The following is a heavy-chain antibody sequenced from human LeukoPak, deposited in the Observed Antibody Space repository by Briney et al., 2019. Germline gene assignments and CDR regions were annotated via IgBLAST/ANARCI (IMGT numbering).Heavy chain of an antibody. CDR1: GGSISNYY. Sequence: SETLSLTCTVSGGSISNYYWGWIRQPPGQGLEWIGYIYHSGSTNYNPSLKSRVTISVDTSKNQFSLKLSSVTAADTAVYYCARDLCVGGTCYGIDYWGQGTLVTVSS. D-gene: IGHD2-15*01. V-gene: IGHV4-59*01. CDR2: IYHSGST. CDR3: ARDLCVGGTCYGIDY. J-gene: IGHJ4*02.